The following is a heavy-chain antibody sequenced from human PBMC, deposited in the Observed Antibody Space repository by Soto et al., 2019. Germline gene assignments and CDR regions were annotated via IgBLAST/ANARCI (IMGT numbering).Heavy chain of an antibody. J-gene: IGHJ4*02. CDR3: ARGRTVRNYADDSSDYFYFFDY. V-gene: IGHV4-59*01. CDR2: VYYTGST. Sequence: SETLSLTCTVSGDSISTFYWGWMRQSPGKELEWIGYVYYTGSTNYNPSLKSRVTISVDRSKNQFSLKLTSANAADTAVYYCARGRTVRNYADDSSDYFYFFDYWGQGTRVTVSS. D-gene: IGHD3-22*01. CDR1: GDSISTFY.